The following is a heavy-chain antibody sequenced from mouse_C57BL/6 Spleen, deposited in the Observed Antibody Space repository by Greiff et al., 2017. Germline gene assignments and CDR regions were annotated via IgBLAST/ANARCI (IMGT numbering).Heavy chain of an antibody. V-gene: IGHV14-4*01. CDR1: GFNIKDDY. CDR2: IDPENGDT. D-gene: IGHD1-1*01. CDR3: TTPLLRRFDY. J-gene: IGHJ2*01. Sequence: VQLKESGAELVRPGASVKLSCTASGFNIKDDYMHWVKPRPEQGLEWIGWIDPENGDTEYASKFQGKATITADTSSNTAYLPLSSLTSEDTAVYYCTTPLLRRFDYWGQGTTLTVSS.